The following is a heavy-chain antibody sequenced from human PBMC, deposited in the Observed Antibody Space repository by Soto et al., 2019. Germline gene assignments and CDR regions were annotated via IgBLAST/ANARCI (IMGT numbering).Heavy chain of an antibody. CDR2: INHSGNT. CDR1: CGSFSGYY. Sequence: SEPLSVTCSVYCGSFSGYYLTCIRQPPGKGLEWIGEINHSGNTNYNPSLKSRVTISVDTSKNQFSLKLSSVTAADTAVYYCARGTWELRVGYWGQGTLVTVSS. D-gene: IGHD1-26*01. CDR3: ARGTWELRVGY. V-gene: IGHV4-34*01. J-gene: IGHJ4*02.